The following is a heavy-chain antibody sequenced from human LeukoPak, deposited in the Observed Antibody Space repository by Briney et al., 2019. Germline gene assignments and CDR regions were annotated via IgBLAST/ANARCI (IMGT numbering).Heavy chain of an antibody. D-gene: IGHD2-21*01. V-gene: IGHV3-15*01. Sequence: GGSLRLSCAASGFIFNKAWMNWVRQAPGKGPEWVGRIKTNNDGGTTDYASPVEGRLIISRDDSKNTIYLQMNRLIIDDTAIYYCTPVMVEDRGFWGQGTLVTVSS. CDR2: IKTNNDGGTT. CDR1: GFIFNKAW. CDR3: TPVMVEDRGF. J-gene: IGHJ4*02.